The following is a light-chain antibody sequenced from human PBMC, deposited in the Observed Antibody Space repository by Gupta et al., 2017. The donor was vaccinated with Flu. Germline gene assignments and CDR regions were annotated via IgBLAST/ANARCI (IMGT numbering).Light chain of an antibody. J-gene: IGLJ1*01. CDR1: SSDVGGYNY. CDR3: SSYAGSNNLGV. V-gene: IGLV2-8*01. Sequence: QSALTQPPSASGSPGPSVPIFCTGTSSDVGGYNYVSWYQQHPGKAPKLMIYEVSKRPSGVPDRFSGSKSGNTASLTVSGLQAEDEADYYCSSYAGSNNLGVFGTGTKVTVL. CDR2: EVS.